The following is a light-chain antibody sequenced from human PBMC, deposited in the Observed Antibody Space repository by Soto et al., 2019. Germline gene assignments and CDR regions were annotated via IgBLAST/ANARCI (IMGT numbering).Light chain of an antibody. CDR2: GAS. V-gene: IGKV1-27*01. Sequence: DIQMTQSPSSLSAYLGDRVTITCQASQGISNYLAWYQRKPGRLPKLLLFGASTLQSGVPARFSGSGSGTLFTLTINGLLPEDVATYYCQKYDRAPFTFGPGTKVDIK. J-gene: IGKJ3*01. CDR1: QGISNY. CDR3: QKYDRAPFT.